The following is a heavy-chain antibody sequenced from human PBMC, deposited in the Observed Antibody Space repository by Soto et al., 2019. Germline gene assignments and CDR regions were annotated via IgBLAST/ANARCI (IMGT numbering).Heavy chain of an antibody. J-gene: IGHJ6*02. V-gene: IGHV3-7*05. CDR1: GFTFSGFW. CDR3: AREAV. CDR2: IKQDGSEQ. Sequence: EVQLVESGGGLVQPGGSLRLSCAASGFTFSGFWMSWVRQAPGKGLEWVANIKQDGSEQFYVDSVKGRFTISRDKAKNSLYLQMTSLRAEDTAVYSCAREAVWGQGTTVTVSS.